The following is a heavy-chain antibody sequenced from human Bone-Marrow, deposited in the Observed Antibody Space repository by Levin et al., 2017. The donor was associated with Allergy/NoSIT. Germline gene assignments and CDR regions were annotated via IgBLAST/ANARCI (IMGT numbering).Heavy chain of an antibody. CDR3: ARVIGSSWYPYYCYGMDV. CDR1: EFNFSNYA. Sequence: PGGSLRLSCAGSEFNFSNYAMHWVRQAPGKGLEWVAVTSFDGRNKYYADSVKGRFTIFRDNSKNTLYVQMNSLRVEDTAVYYCARVIGSSWYPYYCYGMDVWGQGTAVTVSS. J-gene: IGHJ6*02. D-gene: IGHD6-13*01. V-gene: IGHV3-30*04. CDR2: TSFDGRNK.